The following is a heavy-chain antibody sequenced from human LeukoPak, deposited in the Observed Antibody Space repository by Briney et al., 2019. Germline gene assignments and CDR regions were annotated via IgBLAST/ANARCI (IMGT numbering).Heavy chain of an antibody. CDR3: ARGGSNTGYYYYYMDV. CDR1: GFTFSSYW. D-gene: IGHD2-15*01. V-gene: IGHV3-7*01. Sequence: GGSLRLSCAASGFTFSSYWMSWVRQAPGKGLEWVANIKQDGSEKYYVDSVKGRFTISRDNAKNSLYLQMNSLRAEDTAVYYCARGGSNTGYYYYYMDVWGKGTTVTVSS. J-gene: IGHJ6*03. CDR2: IKQDGSEK.